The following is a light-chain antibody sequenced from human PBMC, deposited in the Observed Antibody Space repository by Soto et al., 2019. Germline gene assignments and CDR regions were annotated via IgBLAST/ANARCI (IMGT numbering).Light chain of an antibody. CDR2: DVS. V-gene: IGLV2-14*01. CDR1: SSDVGGYNY. J-gene: IGLJ2*01. CDR3: SSYTSSSTLMV. Sequence: QSALTQPASVSGSPGQSITISCTGTSSDVGGYNYVSWYQQHPGKAPKLMIYDVSNRPSGVSNRFSGSKSGNTASLTISGLXAXDXADYYCSSYTSSSTLMVFGGGTKVTVL.